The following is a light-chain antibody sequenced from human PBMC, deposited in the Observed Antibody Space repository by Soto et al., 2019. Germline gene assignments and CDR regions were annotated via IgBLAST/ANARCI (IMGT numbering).Light chain of an antibody. CDR1: QNVVKY. CDR2: GAS. CDR3: QQTYRSPYI. V-gene: IGKV1-39*01. Sequence: DIQLTQFPSSLSASVGDRVTITCRASQNVVKYVNWYQQQPGKASTLIVYGASNLHVGVPSRFAGGETGKNFTLAISGLQPGDFASYYCQQTYRSPYIFGQGT. J-gene: IGKJ2*01.